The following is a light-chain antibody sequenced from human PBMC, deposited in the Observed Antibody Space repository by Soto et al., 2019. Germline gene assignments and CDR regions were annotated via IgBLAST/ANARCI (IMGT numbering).Light chain of an antibody. CDR1: SGYSIYK. CDR3: GADHGSGGDFVYV. V-gene: IGLV9-49*01. J-gene: IGLJ1*01. CDR2: VGSSGIVG. Sequence: QLVLTQPPFASASLGASVTLTCSLSSGYSIYKVDWYEQRPGKGPRFVMRVGSSGIVGPKGDGIPDRFSVLGSGLNRYLTIKNIQEEDEGDYYCGADHGSGGDFVYVFGTGTKLTVL.